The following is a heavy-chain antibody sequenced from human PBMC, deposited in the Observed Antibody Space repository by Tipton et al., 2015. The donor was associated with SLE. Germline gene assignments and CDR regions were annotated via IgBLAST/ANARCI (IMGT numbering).Heavy chain of an antibody. Sequence: TLSLTCTVSGGSISSGSYYWSWIRQPAGKGLEWIGYIYTSGSTNYNPSLQSRVTISVDTSKNQFSLKLSSVTAEDTAVYYCARGSGGQELWFGSYYYYYYMDVRGKGTTVTVSS. V-gene: IGHV4-61*09. CDR3: ARGSGGQELWFGSYYYYYYMDV. CDR1: GGSISSGSYY. J-gene: IGHJ6*03. D-gene: IGHD3-10*01. CDR2: IYTSGST.